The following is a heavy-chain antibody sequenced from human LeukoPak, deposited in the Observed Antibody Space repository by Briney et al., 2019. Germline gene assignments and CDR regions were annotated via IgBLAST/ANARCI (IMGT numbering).Heavy chain of an antibody. J-gene: IGHJ4*02. D-gene: IGHD4-23*01. CDR1: GFTFSNSA. CDR3: ARGRPHGNDY. Sequence: GGSLRLSCAASGFTFSNSAMNWVRQAPGKGLEWVSAISGSSGSTYYVDSVRGRFTISRDNSKNTLYLQMNSLRVEDTAVYYCARGRPHGNDYWGQGTLVTVSS. CDR2: ISGSSGST. V-gene: IGHV3-23*01.